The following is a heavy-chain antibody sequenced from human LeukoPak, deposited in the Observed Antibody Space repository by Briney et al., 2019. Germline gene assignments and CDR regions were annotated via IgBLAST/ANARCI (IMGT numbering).Heavy chain of an antibody. CDR1: GYSFTYYW. CDR3: ARHKRGSYHSAFDP. Sequence: KGGESLKFSCKGSGYSFTYYWIGWVRQTPGKGLEWMGIFNPGDSDTRYSPSFQGQVTISADKSISTAYLQWSSLKASDSAVYYCARHKRGSYHSAFDPWGQGTLVTVPS. J-gene: IGHJ5*02. D-gene: IGHD1-26*01. V-gene: IGHV5-51*01. CDR2: FNPGDSDT.